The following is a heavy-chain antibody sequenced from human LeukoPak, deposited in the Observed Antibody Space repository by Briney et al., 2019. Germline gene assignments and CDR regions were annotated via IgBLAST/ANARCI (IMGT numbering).Heavy chain of an antibody. CDR1: GFTFSSYA. CDR3: AKDLSGIAARGPHDY. V-gene: IGHV3-23*01. CDR2: ISGSGGST. Sequence: HPGGSLRLSCAASGFTFSSYAMSWVRQAPGKRLEWVSAISGSGGSTYYADSVKGRFTISRDNSKNTLYLQMNSLRAEDTAVYYCAKDLSGIAARGPHDYWGQGTLVTVSS. D-gene: IGHD6-6*01. J-gene: IGHJ4*02.